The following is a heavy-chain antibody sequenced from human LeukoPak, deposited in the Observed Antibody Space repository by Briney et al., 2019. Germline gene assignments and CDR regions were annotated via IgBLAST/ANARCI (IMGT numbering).Heavy chain of an antibody. Sequence: GGSLRLSCAASGFTFTTCDMTWVRQPPGKGLEWVSSIGRSDGSTYYADSVKGRFTISRDNSKNTLYLEMNSLRAEDTALYYCATYYGGHFDYWGQGTLVTVSS. V-gene: IGHV3-23*01. D-gene: IGHD4-23*01. CDR2: IGRSDGST. J-gene: IGHJ4*02. CDR1: GFTFTTCD. CDR3: ATYYGGHFDY.